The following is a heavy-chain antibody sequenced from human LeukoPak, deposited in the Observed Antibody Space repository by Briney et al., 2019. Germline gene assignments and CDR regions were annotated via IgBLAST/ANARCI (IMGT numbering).Heavy chain of an antibody. V-gene: IGHV3-30*03. J-gene: IGHJ4*02. CDR3: AHSSSSEDYFDY. CDR2: ISYDGSNK. D-gene: IGHD6-6*01. CDR1: GFTFSSYG. Sequence: GGSLRLSCAASGFTFSSYGTHWVRQAPGKGLEWVAVISYDGSNKYYADSVKGRFTISRDNSKNTLYLQMNSLRAEDTAVYYCAHSSSSEDYFDYWGQGTLVTVSS.